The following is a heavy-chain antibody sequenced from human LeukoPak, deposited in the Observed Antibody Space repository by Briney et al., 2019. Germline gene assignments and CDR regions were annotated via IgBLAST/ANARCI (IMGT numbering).Heavy chain of an antibody. Sequence: SGTLSLTCAVSGGSISSDNWWSWVRQPPGKGLEWIGEIYHSGSTNYNPSLKSRVTISVDTSKNQFSLKLSSVTAADTAVYYCARDTAAAGTDYYYGMDVWGQGTTVTVSS. CDR2: IYHSGST. CDR3: ARDTAAAGTDYYYGMDV. V-gene: IGHV4-4*02. J-gene: IGHJ6*02. D-gene: IGHD6-13*01. CDR1: GGSISSDNW.